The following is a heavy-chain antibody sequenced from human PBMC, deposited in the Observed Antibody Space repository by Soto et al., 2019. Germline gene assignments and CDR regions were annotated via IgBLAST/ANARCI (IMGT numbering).Heavy chain of an antibody. J-gene: IGHJ4*02. CDR3: ARDRRDGCIFYY. CDR2: IYYSGGT. D-gene: IGHD2-8*01. CDR1: GGSINSGGYS. Sequence: LQLQESGSGLVKPSQTLSLTCAVSGGSINSGGYSWNWIRQPPGKGLEWIGYIYYSGGTSYNPSHKSPVTNSLDTSKNHCSLRLSSVTAADTAVYYCARDRRDGCIFYYWGQGTLVTVSS. V-gene: IGHV4-30-2*01.